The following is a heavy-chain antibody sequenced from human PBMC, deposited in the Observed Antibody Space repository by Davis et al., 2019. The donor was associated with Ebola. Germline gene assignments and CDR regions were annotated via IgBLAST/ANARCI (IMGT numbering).Heavy chain of an antibody. J-gene: IGHJ4*02. CDR2: IIPIFGTA. Sequence: SVKVSCKASGYTFTSYYMHWVRQAPGQGLEWMGGIIPIFGTANYAQKFQGRVTITADESTSTAYMELSSLRSEDTAVYYCARDPGAAAGEGFDYWGQGTLVTVSS. CDR3: ARDPGAAAGEGFDY. CDR1: GYTFTSYY. V-gene: IGHV1-69*13. D-gene: IGHD6-13*01.